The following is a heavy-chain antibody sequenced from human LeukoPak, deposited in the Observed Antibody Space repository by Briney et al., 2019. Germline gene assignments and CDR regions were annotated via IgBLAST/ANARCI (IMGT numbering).Heavy chain of an antibody. D-gene: IGHD3-22*01. CDR3: ARTEYYYDSSGYYLLDY. J-gene: IGHJ4*02. CDR1: GGTFSSYA. CDR2: IIPIFGTA. Sequence: SVKVSCKASGGTFSSYAISWVRQAPGQGLEWMGGIIPIFGTANYAQKLQGRVTMTTDTSTSTAYMELRSLRSDDTAVYYCARTEYYYDSSGYYLLDYWGQGTLVTVSS. V-gene: IGHV1-69*05.